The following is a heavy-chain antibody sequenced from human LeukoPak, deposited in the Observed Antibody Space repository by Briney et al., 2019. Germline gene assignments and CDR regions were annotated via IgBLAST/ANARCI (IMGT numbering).Heavy chain of an antibody. Sequence: ASETLSLTCAVSGGSISSSNYFWGWIRQPPGKGLEWIGTLYSSGSTNYNPSLKSRVTISVDTSKNQFSLKLSSVTAADTAVYYCARTHYDFWSGYYMSTNWFDPWGQGTLVTVSS. CDR3: ARTHYDFWSGYYMSTNWFDP. J-gene: IGHJ5*02. V-gene: IGHV4-39*07. CDR1: GGSISSSNYF. CDR2: LYSSGST. D-gene: IGHD3-3*01.